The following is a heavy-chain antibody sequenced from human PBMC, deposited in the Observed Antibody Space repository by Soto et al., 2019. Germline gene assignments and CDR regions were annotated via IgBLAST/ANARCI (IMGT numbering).Heavy chain of an antibody. D-gene: IGHD3-3*01. J-gene: IGHJ6*02. Sequence: QVQLVQSGAEVRKPGSSVKVSCKASGGTFSRHAISWVRQAPGQGLEWMGGIIPIFGTANHAQKFQGRVTIIADESTSTVYMELSSLRSEDTAMYYCARDQPYYDFWSGYQNGMDVWGQGTTVTVSS. V-gene: IGHV1-69*01. CDR3: ARDQPYYDFWSGYQNGMDV. CDR1: GGTFSRHA. CDR2: IIPIFGTA.